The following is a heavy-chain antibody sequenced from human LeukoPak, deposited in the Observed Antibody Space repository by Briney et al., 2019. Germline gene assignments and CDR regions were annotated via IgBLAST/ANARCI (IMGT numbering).Heavy chain of an antibody. CDR1: VDSFSGYY. J-gene: IGHJ6*03. CDR3: ARGGTWQWLTHYYYYMDA. Sequence: SETLSLTCAVYVDSFSGYYWSWIRQPPGKGLEWIGEINHSGATNYNPSLKSRVTISVDTSKNQFSLKITSVTAADTAVYYCARGGTWQWLTHYYYYMDAWGKGTTVTVSS. CDR2: INHSGAT. V-gene: IGHV4-34*01. D-gene: IGHD6-19*01.